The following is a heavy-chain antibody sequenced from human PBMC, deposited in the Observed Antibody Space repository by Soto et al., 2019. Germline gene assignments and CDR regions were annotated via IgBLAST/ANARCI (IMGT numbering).Heavy chain of an antibody. Sequence: GGSLRLSCAASGFTVSSNYMSWVRQAPGKGLEWVSAISGSGGSTYYADSVKGRFTISRDNSKNTLYLQMNSLRAEDTAVYYCAKDHYSSGWAFDIWGQGTMVTVSS. D-gene: IGHD6-19*01. V-gene: IGHV3-23*01. CDR2: ISGSGGST. CDR3: AKDHYSSGWAFDI. CDR1: GFTVSSNY. J-gene: IGHJ3*02.